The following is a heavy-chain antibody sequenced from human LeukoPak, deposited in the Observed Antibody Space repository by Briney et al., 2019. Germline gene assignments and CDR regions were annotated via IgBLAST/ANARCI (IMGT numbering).Heavy chain of an antibody. CDR3: ARAKYYDTSGHFIRGAFDI. D-gene: IGHD3-22*01. CDR1: GFTFSSYT. CDR2: ISNDGNIK. V-gene: IGHV3-30*04. J-gene: IGHJ3*02. Sequence: GGSLRLSCAASGFTFSSYTMHWVRQAPDKGLEWVAVISNDGNIKYHADSVKGRFTISRDNSKNTLFLQMNNLRPDDTAVYSCARAKYYDTSGHFIRGAFDIWGQGTMVTVSS.